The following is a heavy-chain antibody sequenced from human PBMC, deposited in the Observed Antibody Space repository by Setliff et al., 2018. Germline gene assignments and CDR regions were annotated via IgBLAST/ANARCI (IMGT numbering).Heavy chain of an antibody. CDR1: GGNIRSGRYY. CDR2: IYIGGSA. J-gene: IGHJ6*03. Sequence: PSETLSLTCTVSGGNIRSGRYYWSWIRQPAGKGLEWIGHIYIGGSANYNPSLKSRVTMSIDTSKNQFSLKLNSVTAADMAVYYCAREQWLDPPGYYYMDVWAKGTTVTVSS. CDR3: AREQWLDPPGYYYMDV. V-gene: IGHV4-61*09. D-gene: IGHD6-19*01.